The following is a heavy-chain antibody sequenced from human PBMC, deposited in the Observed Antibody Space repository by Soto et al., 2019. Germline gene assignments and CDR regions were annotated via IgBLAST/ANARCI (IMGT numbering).Heavy chain of an antibody. CDR2: INPSGGST. V-gene: IGHV1-46*01. CDR1: GYTFTSYY. J-gene: IGHJ2*01. D-gene: IGHD3-9*01. CDR3: GRAVKYYDILTGYSEDWYFDL. Sequence: ASVKVSCKASGYTFTSYYMHWVRQAPGQGLEWMGIINPSGGSTSYAQKFQGRVTMTTDTSTSTAYMELRSLRSDDTAVYYCGRAVKYYDILTGYSEDWYFDLWGRGTPVTVSS.